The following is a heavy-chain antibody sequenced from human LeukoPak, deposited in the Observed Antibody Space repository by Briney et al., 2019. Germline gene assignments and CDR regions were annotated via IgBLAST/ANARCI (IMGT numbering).Heavy chain of an antibody. CDR3: AKEGDRGEALYYYYMDV. V-gene: IGHV3-33*06. Sequence: GGSLRLSCAASGFIFSGYGMRWVRQAPGKGLEWVAAICDGGSNIFYADSVKGRFTISRDNSKNTLYLQMNSLRAEDTAEYCCAKEGDRGEALYYYYMDVWRNGTPVTVSS. D-gene: IGHD3-10*01. J-gene: IGHJ6*03. CDR1: GFIFSGYG. CDR2: ICDGGSNI.